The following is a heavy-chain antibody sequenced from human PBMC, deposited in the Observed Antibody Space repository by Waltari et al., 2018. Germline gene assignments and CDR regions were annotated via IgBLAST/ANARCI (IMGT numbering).Heavy chain of an antibody. D-gene: IGHD3-9*01. J-gene: IGHJ4*02. Sequence: EVQLVGSGGGLVKPGGSLSLPCAASGFTSSSYTMTWVRQAPGKGLEWVSSISSGSSYIFYADSVKGRFTISRDNAKNSLYLQMNSLRVEDTAVYYCAREWGVMVGTAGYYFDYWGQGSLVTVSS. CDR3: AREWGVMVGTAGYYFDY. CDR1: GFTSSSYT. V-gene: IGHV3-21*01. CDR2: ISSGSSYI.